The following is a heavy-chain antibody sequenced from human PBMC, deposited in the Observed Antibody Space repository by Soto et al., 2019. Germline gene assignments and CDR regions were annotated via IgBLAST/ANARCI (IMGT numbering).Heavy chain of an antibody. CDR1: GGTFSSYA. Sequence: SVKVSCKASGGTFSSYAISWVRLAPGQGLEWMGGIIPIFGTANYAQKFQGRVTITADESTSTAYMELSSLRSEDTAVYYCARDRPSIAARYYYYGMDVWGQGTTVTVSS. D-gene: IGHD6-6*01. CDR2: IIPIFGTA. V-gene: IGHV1-69*13. CDR3: ARDRPSIAARYYYYGMDV. J-gene: IGHJ6*02.